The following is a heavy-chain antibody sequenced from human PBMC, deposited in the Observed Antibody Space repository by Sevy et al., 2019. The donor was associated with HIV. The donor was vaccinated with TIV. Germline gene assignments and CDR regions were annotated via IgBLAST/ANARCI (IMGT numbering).Heavy chain of an antibody. J-gene: IGHJ5*02. CDR2: IYYNGDT. Sequence: SETLSLTCSVSGGSISNGDYYWAWIRLPPGKGLEWIGSIYYNGDTYYNPSLKSRVTVSVDMSKNQFSLRLSSMTAADTAIYYCARHRAHHDYADPWGQGTLVTVSS. V-gene: IGHV4-39*01. CDR3: ARHRAHHDYADP. CDR1: GGSISNGDYY. D-gene: IGHD4-17*01.